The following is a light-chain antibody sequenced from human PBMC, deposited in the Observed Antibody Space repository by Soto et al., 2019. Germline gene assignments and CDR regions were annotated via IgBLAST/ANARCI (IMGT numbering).Light chain of an antibody. CDR3: QQLNSYPLT. CDR2: AAS. J-gene: IGKJ3*01. Sequence: DIQLTQSPSFLSASVGDRVTITCRASQGISSYLAWYQQKPGQAPKLLIYAASTLKSGVPSRFSGSGSGTEFTLTISSLQPEDFTTDYCQQLNSYPLTFGPGTKVDIK. CDR1: QGISSY. V-gene: IGKV1-9*01.